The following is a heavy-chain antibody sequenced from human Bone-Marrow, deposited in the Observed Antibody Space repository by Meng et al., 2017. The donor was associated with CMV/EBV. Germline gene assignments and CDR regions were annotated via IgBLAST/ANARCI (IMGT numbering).Heavy chain of an antibody. V-gene: IGHV3-21*04. CDR2: ISSSSSYI. CDR3: AKGTTTVTTGHYYYYGMDV. D-gene: IGHD4-11*01. CDR1: GFTFSSYE. J-gene: IGHJ6*02. Sequence: GGSLRLSCAASGFTFSSYEMNWVRQAPGKGLEWVSSISSSSSYIDYADSVKGRFTISRDNAKNSLYLQMNRLRAEHTAVYYCAKGTTTVTTGHYYYYGMDVWGQGTTVTVSS.